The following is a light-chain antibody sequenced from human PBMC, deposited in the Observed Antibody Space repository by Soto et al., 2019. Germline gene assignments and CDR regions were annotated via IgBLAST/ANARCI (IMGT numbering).Light chain of an antibody. CDR2: GAF. V-gene: IGKV3-11*01. J-gene: IGKJ5*01. CDR3: QQRNIWPPVP. CDR1: PSVTNY. Sequence: EIVFTQSQAGLSLSPGERATCSCRSSPSVTNYLAWYQQRPGQPPRLLIYGAFNRAAGTPDRFSCSGSGTDFTLTISSLEPEDSAVYYCQQRNIWPPVPFGQGTRLEIK.